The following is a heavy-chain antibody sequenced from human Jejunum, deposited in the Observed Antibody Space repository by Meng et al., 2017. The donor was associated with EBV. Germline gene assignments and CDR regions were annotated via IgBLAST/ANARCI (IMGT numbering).Heavy chain of an antibody. CDR1: GYTFSTLV. CDR2: IWYDESNR. CDR3: AREAVGNGYYPDN. J-gene: IGHJ4*02. Sequence: ADSRCCSFHAGSPLSLSGVASGYTFSTLVSTWVRQAPGKGLEWVELIWYDESNRYYADSVKGRFTISRDNSKNTLYLRMNSLRAEDTAVYYCAREAVGNGYYPDNWGQGTLVTVSS. D-gene: IGHD3-22*01. V-gene: IGHV3-33*01.